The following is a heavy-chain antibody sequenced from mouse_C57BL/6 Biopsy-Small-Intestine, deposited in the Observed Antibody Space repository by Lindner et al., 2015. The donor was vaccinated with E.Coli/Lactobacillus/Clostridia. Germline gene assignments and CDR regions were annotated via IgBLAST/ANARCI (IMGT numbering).Heavy chain of an antibody. Sequence: SVKVSCKASGYKMESDGIIWMRQAPGQGLEWMGWISEYSGKAQYVEKFQGRVSMTRDISASTAYLELRSLRTDDTAVYYCGRGTPTVTTAIDIWGQGTLVTVSS. CDR2: ISEYSGKA. V-gene: IGHV1-64*01. CDR3: GRGTPTVTTAIDI. CDR1: GYKMESDG. J-gene: IGHJ4*01. D-gene: IGHD2-2*01.